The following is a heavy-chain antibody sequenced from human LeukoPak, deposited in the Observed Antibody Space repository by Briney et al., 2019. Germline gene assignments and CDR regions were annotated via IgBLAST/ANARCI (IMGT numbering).Heavy chain of an antibody. J-gene: IGHJ1*01. CDR2: MNPNSGNT. D-gene: IGHD4-17*01. CDR3: ASIMTTVTQEGFQH. V-gene: IGHV1-8*01. CDR1: GYTFTSYD. Sequence: GASVKVSCKASGYTFTSYDINWVRQATGQGLEWMGWMNPNSGNTGYAQKFQGRVTMTRNTSISTAYMELSSLRSEDTAVYYCASIMTTVTQEGFQHWGQGTLVTVSS.